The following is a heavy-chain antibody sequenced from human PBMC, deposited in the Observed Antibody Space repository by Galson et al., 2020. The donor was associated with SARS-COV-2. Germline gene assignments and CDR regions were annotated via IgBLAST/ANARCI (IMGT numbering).Heavy chain of an antibody. V-gene: IGHV3-48*03. CDR1: GFSFSSYE. CDR3: ARDRRVDDVWSGTHYYGMDV. CDR2: ISSGGSSI. Sequence: GESLKISCAASGFSFSSYEMNWVRQAPGKGLEWVSYISSGGSSIYYADSVKGRFTISRDNAKNSLYLQMNSLRAEDTAVYYCARDRRVDDVWSGTHYYGMDVWGQGTTVTVSS. D-gene: IGHD3-3*01. J-gene: IGHJ6*02.